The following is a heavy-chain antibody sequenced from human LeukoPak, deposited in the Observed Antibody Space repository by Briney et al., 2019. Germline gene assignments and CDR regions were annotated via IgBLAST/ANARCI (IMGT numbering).Heavy chain of an antibody. V-gene: IGHV3-23*01. J-gene: IGHJ4*02. D-gene: IGHD6-13*01. Sequence: GGSLRLSCAASGFTFSSYAMSWVRQAPGKGLEWVSAISGSGGSTYYADSVKGRFTISRDNSKNTLYLQMNSLRAEDTAVYYCARSLPYEAAAVPGFDYWGQGTLVTVSS. CDR2: ISGSGGST. CDR1: GFTFSSYA. CDR3: ARSLPYEAAAVPGFDY.